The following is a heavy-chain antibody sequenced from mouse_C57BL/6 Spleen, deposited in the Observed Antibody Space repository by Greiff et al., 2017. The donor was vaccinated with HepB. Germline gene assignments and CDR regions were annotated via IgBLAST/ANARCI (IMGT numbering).Heavy chain of an antibody. CDR2: IDPEDGET. V-gene: IGHV14-2*01. D-gene: IGHD1-1*01. J-gene: IGHJ3*01. CDR1: GFNIKDYY. Sequence: VQLQQSGAELVKPGASVKLSCTASGFNIKDYYMHLVKQRTEQGLEWIGRIDPEDGETKYAPKFQGKATITADTSSNTAYLQLSSLTSEDTAVYYCARPDYYGSSEFAYWGQGTLVTVSA. CDR3: ARPDYYGSSEFAY.